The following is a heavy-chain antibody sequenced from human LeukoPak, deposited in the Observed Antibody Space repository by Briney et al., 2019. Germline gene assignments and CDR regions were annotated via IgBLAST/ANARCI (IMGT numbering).Heavy chain of an antibody. CDR1: GGSLRSYY. Sequence: SETLSLTCTVPGGSLRSYYWCWIRQPPGKGLEWIGLFYYSGTTKYNPSLKSRVTISVDTSKNQFSLKLNSLTAADTAVYYCARGHTESADDYGNWFHPWGQGTLVTVSS. V-gene: IGHV4-59*01. J-gene: IGHJ5*02. CDR2: FYYSGTT. D-gene: IGHD5-12*01. CDR3: ARGHTESADDYGNWFHP.